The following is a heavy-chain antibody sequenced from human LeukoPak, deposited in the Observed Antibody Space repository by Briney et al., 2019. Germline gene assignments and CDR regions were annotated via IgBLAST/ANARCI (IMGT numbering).Heavy chain of an antibody. Sequence: PSETLSLTCTVSGGSITSGDYYWSWIRQPPGKGLEWIGYFYYSGSTYYNPSLKSRVAISVDTSKNQFSLKLSSVTAADTAVYYCARPYYYDSRIDPWGQGTLVTVSS. CDR1: GGSITSGDYY. CDR2: FYYSGST. CDR3: ARPYYYDSRIDP. J-gene: IGHJ5*02. D-gene: IGHD3-22*01. V-gene: IGHV4-30-4*01.